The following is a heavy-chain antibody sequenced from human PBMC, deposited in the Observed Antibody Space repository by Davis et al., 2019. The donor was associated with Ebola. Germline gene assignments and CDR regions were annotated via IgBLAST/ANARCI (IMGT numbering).Heavy chain of an antibody. CDR1: GGSISSYY. Sequence: MPLETLSLTCTVSGGSISSYYWSWIRQPPGRGLEWIGYINYSGDTIYNPSLRSRVTLSVDTSKNQFSLRLTSVTAADTAVYYCARTLTFDLWGQGTLVTVSS. V-gene: IGHV4-59*01. CDR3: ARTLTFDL. CDR2: INYSGDT. D-gene: IGHD3-9*01. J-gene: IGHJ4*02.